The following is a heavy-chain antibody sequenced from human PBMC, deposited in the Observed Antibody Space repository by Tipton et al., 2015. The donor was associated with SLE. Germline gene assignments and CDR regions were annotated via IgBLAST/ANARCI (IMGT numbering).Heavy chain of an antibody. D-gene: IGHD3-10*01. CDR1: RFTFSTYG. V-gene: IGHV3-23*01. CDR2: ISGSDGST. CDR3: ARRNSESGAFDM. Sequence: SLRLSCAASRFTFSTYGMRWVRQSPEKGLAWVSSISGSDGSTYYADSVKGRFTISRDNSKNTLYLQMNSLRAEDTAVYYCARRNSESGAFDMWGQGTLVTVSS. J-gene: IGHJ3*02.